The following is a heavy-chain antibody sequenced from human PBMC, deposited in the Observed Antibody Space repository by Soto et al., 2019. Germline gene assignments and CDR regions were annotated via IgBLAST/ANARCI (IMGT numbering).Heavy chain of an antibody. CDR3: ARGGYSGYDYEYCYYYGMDV. V-gene: IGHV4-30-4*01. D-gene: IGHD5-12*01. Sequence: SETLSLTCTVSGGSISSGDYYWSWIRQPPGKGLEWIGYIYYSGSTYYNPSLKSRVTISVDTSKNQFSLKLSSVTAADTAVYYCARGGYSGYDYEYCYYYGMDVWGQGTTVTVSS. J-gene: IGHJ6*02. CDR1: GGSISSGDYY. CDR2: IYYSGST.